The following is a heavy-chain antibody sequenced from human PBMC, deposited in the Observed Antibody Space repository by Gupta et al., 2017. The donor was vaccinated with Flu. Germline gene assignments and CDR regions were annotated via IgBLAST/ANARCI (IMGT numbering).Heavy chain of an antibody. CDR2: ISSSSSYI. D-gene: IGHD3-22*01. V-gene: IGHV3-21*01. J-gene: IGHJ4*02. CDR3: ATYYYDSSGYLTFDY. Sequence: EVQLVESGGGLVKPGGSLRLSCAASGFTFSSYSMNWVRQAPGKGLEWVSSISSSSSYIYYADSVKGRFTISRDNAKNSLYLQMNSLRAEDTAVYYCATYYYDSSGYLTFDYWGQGTLVTVSS. CDR1: GFTFSSYS.